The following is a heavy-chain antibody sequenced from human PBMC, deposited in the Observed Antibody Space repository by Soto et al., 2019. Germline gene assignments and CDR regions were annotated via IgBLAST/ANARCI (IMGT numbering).Heavy chain of an antibody. CDR2: IYYSGST. J-gene: IGHJ6*02. CDR1: GGSISSGDYY. Sequence: SETLSLTCSVSGGSISSGDYYWSWIRQPPGKGLEWIGYIYYSGSTYYNPSLKSRVTISVDTSKNQFSLKLSSVTAADTAVYYCARRQRYYYYGMDVWGQGTTVTVSS. CDR3: ARRQRYYYYGMDV. V-gene: IGHV4-30-4*01.